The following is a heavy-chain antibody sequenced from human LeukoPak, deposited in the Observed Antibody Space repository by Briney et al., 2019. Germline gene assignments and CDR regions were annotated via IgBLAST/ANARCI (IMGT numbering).Heavy chain of an antibody. CDR2: IRYDGSNK. D-gene: IGHD1-26*01. V-gene: IGHV3-30*02. CDR3: ASGGSYFDY. J-gene: IGHJ4*02. Sequence: GGSLRLSCTASGFTFSNYGMHWVGQAPGKGLEWVTFIRYDGSNKDYADSVKGRFTISRDNSNNTLYLQMNSLRAEDTAVYYCASGGSYFDYWGQGTLVTVSS. CDR1: GFTFSNYG.